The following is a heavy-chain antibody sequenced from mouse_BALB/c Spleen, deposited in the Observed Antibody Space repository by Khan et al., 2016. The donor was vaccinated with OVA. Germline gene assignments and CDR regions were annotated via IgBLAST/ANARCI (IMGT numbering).Heavy chain of an antibody. CDR1: GYTFTDFT. J-gene: IGHJ3*01. CDR2: ISTYYGHA. CDR3: TKGGGGNRFAY. V-gene: IGHV1S137*01. Sequence: QVQLQQPGAELVRPGVSVKISCKGSGYTFTDFTMHWVKQSHAMSLEWIGVISTYYGHATYNQKFKDKATMTVDKSSSTAYMELARLTSEDSAIYYFTKGGGGNRFAYWGQGTLVTVSA.